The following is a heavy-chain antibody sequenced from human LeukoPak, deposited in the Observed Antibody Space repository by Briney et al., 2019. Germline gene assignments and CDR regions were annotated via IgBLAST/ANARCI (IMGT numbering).Heavy chain of an antibody. V-gene: IGHV3-30*02. CDR2: IRYDGSNK. J-gene: IGHJ4*02. CDR1: GFTFISYG. Sequence: GGSLRLSCAASGFTFISYGMHWVRQAPGKGLEWVAFIRYDGSNKYYADSVKGRFTISRDNSKNTLYLQMDSLRAEDTAVYYCARVTWLSAAGTEGNFDYWGQGTLVTVSS. CDR3: ARVTWLSAAGTEGNFDY. D-gene: IGHD6-13*01.